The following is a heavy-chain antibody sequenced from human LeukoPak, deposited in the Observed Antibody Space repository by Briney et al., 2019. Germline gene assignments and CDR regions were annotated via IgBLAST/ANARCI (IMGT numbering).Heavy chain of an antibody. Sequence: GGSLRLSCAASGFTFSSYVMHWVRQAPGKGLEWVAIISYDGSNEYYADSVKGRFTISRDNSKNTLYLQINSLRAEDTALYYCAKSLIAAAGTGAFDMWGQGTMVTVS. CDR3: AKSLIAAAGTGAFDM. D-gene: IGHD6-13*01. CDR2: ISYDGSNE. J-gene: IGHJ3*02. V-gene: IGHV3-30*04. CDR1: GFTFSSYV.